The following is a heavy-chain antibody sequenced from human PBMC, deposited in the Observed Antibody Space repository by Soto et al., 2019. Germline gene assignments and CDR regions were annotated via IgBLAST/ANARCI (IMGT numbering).Heavy chain of an antibody. CDR1: GYSISSGYY. CDR3: ARSLLTSSWYAGS. D-gene: IGHD6-13*01. V-gene: IGHV4-38-2*01. CDR2: IYHSGTT. Sequence: QVQLQESGPGLVKPSETLSLTCVVSGYSISSGYYWGWIRQPPGKGLGWIGSIYHSGTTYYNPSLKSRVTISLDTARNQCSLKLTSVTAADTAVYYCARSLLTSSWYAGSWGQGTLVTVSS. J-gene: IGHJ5*02.